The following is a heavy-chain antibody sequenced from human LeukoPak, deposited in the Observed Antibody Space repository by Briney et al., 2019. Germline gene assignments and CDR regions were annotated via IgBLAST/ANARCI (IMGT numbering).Heavy chain of an antibody. Sequence: SGTLSLTCAVYGGSFSGYYWSWIRQPPGKGLEWIGEINHSGSTNYNPSLKSRVTISVDTSKNQFSLKLSSVTAADTAVYYCARVPRSYSSSWYRYWYFDLWGRGTLVTVSS. CDR3: ARVPRSYSSSWYRYWYFDL. D-gene: IGHD6-13*01. J-gene: IGHJ2*01. V-gene: IGHV4-34*01. CDR1: GGSFSGYY. CDR2: INHSGST.